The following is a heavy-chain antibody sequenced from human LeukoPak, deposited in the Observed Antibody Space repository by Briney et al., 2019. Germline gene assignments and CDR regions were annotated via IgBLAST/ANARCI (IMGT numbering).Heavy chain of an antibody. J-gene: IGHJ4*02. CDR1: GGTFSSYA. D-gene: IGHD5-24*01. Sequence: SVKVSCKASGGTFSSYAISWVRQAPGQGLAWMGRIIPILGIANYAQKFQGRVTITADKSTSTAYMELSSLRSEDTAVYYCARDVFRDGYNYLWGQGTLVTVSS. CDR3: ARDVFRDGYNYL. V-gene: IGHV1-69*04. CDR2: IIPILGIA.